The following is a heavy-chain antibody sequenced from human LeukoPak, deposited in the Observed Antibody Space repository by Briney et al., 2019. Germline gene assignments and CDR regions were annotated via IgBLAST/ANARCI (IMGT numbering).Heavy chain of an antibody. V-gene: IGHV4-59*01. CDR1: GGSISSYY. CDR2: IYYSGST. D-gene: IGHD2-15*01. CDR3: ARDHPYCSGGSCYLYYFDY. Sequence: PSETLSLTCTVSGGSISSYYWSWIRQPPGKGLEWIGYIYYSGSTNYNPSLKSRVTISVDTSKNQFSLKLSSVTAADTAVYYCARDHPYCSGGSCYLYYFDYWGQGTLVTVSS. J-gene: IGHJ4*02.